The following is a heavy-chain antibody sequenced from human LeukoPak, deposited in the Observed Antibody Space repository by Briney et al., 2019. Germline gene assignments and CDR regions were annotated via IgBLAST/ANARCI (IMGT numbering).Heavy chain of an antibody. Sequence: PSETLSLTCNVSGGSISSGGSRWSWIRQPPGKGLEWIGEINHSGSTNYNPSLKSRVTISVDTSKNQFSLKLSSVTAADTAVYYCASSRGYKNGAFDIWGQGTMVTVSS. V-gene: IGHV4-39*07. J-gene: IGHJ3*02. CDR2: INHSGST. CDR1: GGSISSGGSR. CDR3: ASSRGYKNGAFDI. D-gene: IGHD5-18*01.